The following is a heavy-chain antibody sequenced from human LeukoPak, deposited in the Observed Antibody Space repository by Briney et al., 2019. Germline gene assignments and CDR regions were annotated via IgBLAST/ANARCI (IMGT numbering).Heavy chain of an antibody. Sequence: ASVKVPCKASGYTFTSYYMHWVRQAPGQGLEWMGIINPSGGSTSYAQKFQGRVTMTRDMSTSTVYMELSSLRSEDTAVYYCARGQAGTAKRRLTQFDPWGQGTLVTVSS. CDR1: GYTFTSYY. V-gene: IGHV1-46*01. CDR2: INPSGGST. D-gene: IGHD1-1*01. CDR3: ARGQAGTAKRRLTQFDP. J-gene: IGHJ5*02.